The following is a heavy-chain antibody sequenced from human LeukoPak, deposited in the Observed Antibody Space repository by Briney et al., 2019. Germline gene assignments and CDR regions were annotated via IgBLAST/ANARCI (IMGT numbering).Heavy chain of an antibody. CDR3: ARGRNYYDSSAYWTASDI. Sequence: GRSLRLSCAASGFTFSSYGMHWVRQAPGKGLEWVAVISYDGSNKYYADSVKGRFTISRDNSKNTLYLQMNSLRAEDTAVYYCARGRNYYDSSAYWTASDIWGQGTMVTVSS. V-gene: IGHV3-30*19. CDR2: ISYDGSNK. J-gene: IGHJ3*02. CDR1: GFTFSSYG. D-gene: IGHD3-22*01.